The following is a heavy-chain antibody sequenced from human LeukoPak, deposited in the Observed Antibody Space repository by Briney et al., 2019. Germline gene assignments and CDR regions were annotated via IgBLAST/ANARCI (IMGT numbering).Heavy chain of an antibody. CDR3: ARDQYSYAHAAH. CDR2: ISGGGGRT. J-gene: IGHJ4*02. CDR1: RFTFSSYA. V-gene: IGHV3-23*01. D-gene: IGHD5-18*01. Sequence: GGSLRLSCAASRFTFSSYAMSWVRQAPGKGLEWVSGISGGGGRTYYADSVKGRFTISRDNSKNTLHLQMNSLRAEDTAVYYCARDQYSYAHAAHWGQGTLVTVSS.